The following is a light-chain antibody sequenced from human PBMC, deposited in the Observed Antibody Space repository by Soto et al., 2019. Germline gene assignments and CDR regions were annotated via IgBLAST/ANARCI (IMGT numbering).Light chain of an antibody. Sequence: EIVLTQSPGTLSLSPGERATLSCRASQLLSSSFLAWYQQKPGQAPRLLLYGTTTRTAGTPDRFIGTTSGPDFILTVSRLEPEDFAVYYCQQYGSSPTFGQGTLLEVK. CDR1: QLLSSSF. CDR2: GTT. J-gene: IGKJ5*01. V-gene: IGKV3-20*01. CDR3: QQYGSSPT.